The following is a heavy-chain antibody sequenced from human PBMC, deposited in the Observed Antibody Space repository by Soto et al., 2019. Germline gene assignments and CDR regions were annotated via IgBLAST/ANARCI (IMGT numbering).Heavy chain of an antibody. V-gene: IGHV3-21*01. CDR2: ISSSSSYI. CDR3: ARGQGYSGDEWSDY. CDR1: GFTFSSYS. D-gene: IGHD5-12*01. J-gene: IGHJ4*02. Sequence: EVQLVESGGGLVKPGGSLRLSCAASGFTFSSYSMNWVRQAPGKGLEWVSSISSSSSYIYYADSVKGRFTISRDNAKNSLYLQMNSLRAEDTAVYYCARGQGYSGDEWSDYWGQGTLVTVSS.